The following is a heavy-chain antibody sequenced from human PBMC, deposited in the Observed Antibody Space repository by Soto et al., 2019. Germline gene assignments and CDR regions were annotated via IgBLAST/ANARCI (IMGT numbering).Heavy chain of an antibody. CDR3: ARGHSGYYDSSGYLYYFDY. D-gene: IGHD3-22*01. CDR2: ISAYNGNT. V-gene: IGHV1-18*01. CDR1: GYTFTSYG. J-gene: IGHJ4*02. Sequence: ASVKVSCKASGYTFTSYGISWVRQAPGQGLEWMGWISAYNGNTNYAQKLQGRVTMTTDTSTSTAYMELRSLRSDDTAVYYCARGHSGYYDSSGYLYYFDYWGQGTPVTVSS.